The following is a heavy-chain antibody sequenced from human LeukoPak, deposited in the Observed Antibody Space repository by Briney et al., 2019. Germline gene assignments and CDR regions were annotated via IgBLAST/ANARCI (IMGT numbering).Heavy chain of an antibody. CDR1: GFTFSNYA. V-gene: IGHV3-23*01. CDR3: AKDLGRYRNNYFDY. CDR2: VSGSGDST. Sequence: GGSLRLSCAASGFTFSNYAMSWVRQAPGKGLEWVSAVSGSGDSTYYADSVKGRFTISRDDSKNTLYLQMNSLRAEDTAVYYCAKDLGRYRNNYFDYWGQGTLVTVSS. J-gene: IGHJ4*02. D-gene: IGHD1-26*01.